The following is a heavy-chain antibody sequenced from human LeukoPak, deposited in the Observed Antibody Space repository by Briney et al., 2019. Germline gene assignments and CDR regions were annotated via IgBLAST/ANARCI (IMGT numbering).Heavy chain of an antibody. D-gene: IGHD3-3*01. CDR3: ARDRVFGVAYYYYMDV. Sequence: PGRSLRLSCAAPGFTFSSYAMHWVRQAPGKGLEWVAVISYDGSNKYYADSVKGRFTISRDNSKNTLYLQMNSLRAEDTAVYYCARDRVFGVAYYYYMDVWGKGTTVTVSS. CDR2: ISYDGSNK. V-gene: IGHV3-30-3*01. J-gene: IGHJ6*03. CDR1: GFTFSSYA.